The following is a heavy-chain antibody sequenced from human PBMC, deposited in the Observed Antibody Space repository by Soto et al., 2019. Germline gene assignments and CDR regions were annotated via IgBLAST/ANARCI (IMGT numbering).Heavy chain of an antibody. Sequence: ASVKVSCTASGYTFTSYAMHWVRQAPGQRLEWMGWINAGNGNTKYSQKFQGRVTITRDTSASTAYMELSSLRSEDTAVYYCATSSARVGYSYSGLDGWSQGQTVTV. CDR2: INAGNGNT. D-gene: IGHD6-25*01. CDR3: ATSSARVGYSYSGLDG. J-gene: IGHJ6*02. CDR1: GYTFTSYA. V-gene: IGHV1-3*01.